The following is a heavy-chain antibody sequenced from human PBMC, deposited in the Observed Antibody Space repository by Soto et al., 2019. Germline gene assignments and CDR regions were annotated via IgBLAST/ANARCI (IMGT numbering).Heavy chain of an antibody. V-gene: IGHV1-2*04. CDR2: INPNSGGT. CDR3: ARRYCSGGSCYSIFAFDI. D-gene: IGHD2-15*01. J-gene: IGHJ3*02. CDR1: GYTFTGYY. Sequence: ASVKVSCKASGYTFTGYYMHWVRQAPGQGLEWMGWINPNSGGTNYAQKFQGWVTMTRDTSISTAYMELSSLRAEDTAVYYCARRYCSGGSCYSIFAFDIWGQGTMVTVSS.